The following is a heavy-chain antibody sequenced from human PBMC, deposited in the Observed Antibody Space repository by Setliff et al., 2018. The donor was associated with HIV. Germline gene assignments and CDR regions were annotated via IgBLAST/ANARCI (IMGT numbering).Heavy chain of an antibody. CDR2: ITMEGSTK. CDR1: GFTLSSYW. D-gene: IGHD1-26*01. CDR3: ARDPGGREFDY. Sequence: GGSLRLSCAASGFTLSSYWLHWVRQVPGKGLSWVSRITMEGSTKNYADYADSVKGRFTISRDDAKNTLYLQMNSLRAEDTDVYFCARDPGGREFDYWGQGTLVTVSS. J-gene: IGHJ4*02. V-gene: IGHV3-74*01.